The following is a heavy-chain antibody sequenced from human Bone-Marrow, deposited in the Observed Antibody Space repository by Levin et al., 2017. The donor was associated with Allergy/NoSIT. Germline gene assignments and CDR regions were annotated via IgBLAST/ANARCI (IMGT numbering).Heavy chain of an antibody. CDR2: ISYDGSNK. Sequence: PGESLKISCAASGFTFSSYGMHWVRQAPGKGLEWVAVISYDGSNKYYADSVKGRFTISRDNSKNTLYLQMNSLRAEDTAVYYCAKDRRVFPSSGWYRVGTHFDYWGQGTLVTVSS. V-gene: IGHV3-30*18. CDR1: GFTFSSYG. CDR3: AKDRRVFPSSGWYRVGTHFDY. J-gene: IGHJ4*02. D-gene: IGHD6-19*01.